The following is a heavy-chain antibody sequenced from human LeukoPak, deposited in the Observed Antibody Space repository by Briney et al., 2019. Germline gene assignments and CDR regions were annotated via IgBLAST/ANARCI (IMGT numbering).Heavy chain of an antibody. J-gene: IGHJ3*02. CDR3: AKYGLAGSDRYHDASDI. Sequence: GGSLRLSCAASGFTFSDYYMSWIRQAPGKGLEWVSAISGSGGSTHYADSVKGRSTISRDNSKNTLYLQMNSLRAEDTAVYYCAKYGLAGSDRYHDASDIWGQGTVVTVSS. CDR2: ISGSGGST. D-gene: IGHD3-10*01. CDR1: GFTFSDYY. V-gene: IGHV3-23*01.